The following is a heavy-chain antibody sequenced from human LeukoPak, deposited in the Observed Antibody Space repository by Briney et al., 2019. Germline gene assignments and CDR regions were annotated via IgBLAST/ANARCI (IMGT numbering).Heavy chain of an antibody. V-gene: IGHV7-4-1*02. CDR2: INTNSGNP. Sequence: GASVKVSCKASGYSFTSYAMNWVRQAPGQGLEWMGWINTNSGNPTYAQGFTGWFVFSFDMSVSTAYLQINSLKAEDTAVYYCARDEFDSSGRNWFDPWGQGTLVTVSS. CDR1: GYSFTSYA. J-gene: IGHJ5*02. D-gene: IGHD3-22*01. CDR3: ARDEFDSSGRNWFDP.